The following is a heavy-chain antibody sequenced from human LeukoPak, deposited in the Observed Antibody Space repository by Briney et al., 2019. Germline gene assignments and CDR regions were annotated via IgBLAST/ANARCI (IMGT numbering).Heavy chain of an antibody. CDR2: INPNSGGT. D-gene: IGHD3-10*01. Sequence: GASVKVSCKASGYTFTGYYMHWVRQAPGQGLEWMGWINPNSGGTNYAQKFQGRVTMTRDTSISTAYMELSRLRSDDTAVYYCAGEHPGASSMVRGVTRFDPWGQGTLVTVSS. J-gene: IGHJ5*02. CDR3: AGEHPGASSMVRGVTRFDP. V-gene: IGHV1-2*02. CDR1: GYTFTGYY.